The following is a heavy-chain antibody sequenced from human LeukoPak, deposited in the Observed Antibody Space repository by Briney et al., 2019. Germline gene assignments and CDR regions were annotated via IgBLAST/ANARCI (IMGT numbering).Heavy chain of an antibody. V-gene: IGHV3-23*01. CDR1: GFTFSSYA. J-gene: IGHJ5*02. CDR3: ARRITIIGTASWFDP. D-gene: IGHD3-10*02. Sequence: PGGSLRLSCAASGFTFSSYAMSWVRQAPGKGLEWVSAISNSGGSTFYADSVKGRFTISRDNSKNTLYLQMNSLRAEDTALYYCARRITIIGTASWFDPWGQGTLVTVSS. CDR2: ISNSGGST.